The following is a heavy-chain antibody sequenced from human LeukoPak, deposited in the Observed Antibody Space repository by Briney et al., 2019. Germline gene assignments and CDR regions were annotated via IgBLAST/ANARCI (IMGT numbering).Heavy chain of an antibody. CDR1: GYTFTSYA. D-gene: IGHD6-19*01. Sequence: GASVKVSCKASGYTFTSYAMHWVRQAPGQRLERMGWINAGNGNTKYSQKFQGRVTITRDTSASTAYMELSSLRSEDTAVYYCARDRVSSGWYLFDYWGQGTLVTVSS. CDR2: INAGNGNT. CDR3: ARDRVSSGWYLFDY. J-gene: IGHJ4*02. V-gene: IGHV1-3*01.